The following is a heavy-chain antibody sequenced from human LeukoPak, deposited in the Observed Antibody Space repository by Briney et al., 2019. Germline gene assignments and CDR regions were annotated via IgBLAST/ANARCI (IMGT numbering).Heavy chain of an antibody. CDR3: ARRSPDYFYGMDV. CDR2: VFPGDSNT. J-gene: IGHJ6*02. D-gene: IGHD6-13*01. Sequence: GESLKISCKGSGYSFTSYWIGWVRQMPGKGLEWMGLVFPGDSNTRYSPSFQGQVTISVDKSISTAYLQWSSLKASDTAIYYCARRSPDYFYGMDVWGQGTTVTVSS. V-gene: IGHV5-51*01. CDR1: GYSFTSYW.